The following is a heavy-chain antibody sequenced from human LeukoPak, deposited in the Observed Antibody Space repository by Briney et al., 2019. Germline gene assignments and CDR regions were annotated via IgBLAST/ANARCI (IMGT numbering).Heavy chain of an antibody. Sequence: GGSLRLSCAASGFTFDDYAMHWVRQAPGKGLEWVSLISWDGGSTYYADSVKGRFTISRDNAKNSLYLQMNSLRAEDTAVYYCAIGRRDGYNLVDSFDYWGQGTLVTVSS. D-gene: IGHD5-24*01. J-gene: IGHJ4*02. CDR1: GFTFDDYA. CDR2: ISWDGGST. V-gene: IGHV3-43D*03. CDR3: AIGRRDGYNLVDSFDY.